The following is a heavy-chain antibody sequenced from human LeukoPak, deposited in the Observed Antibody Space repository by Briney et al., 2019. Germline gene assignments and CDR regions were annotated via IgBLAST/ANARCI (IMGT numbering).Heavy chain of an antibody. V-gene: IGHV4-59*01. Sequence: PSETLSLTCTVSGGSISSYYWSWIRQPPGKGLEWIGYISYSGSTKNNPSLKSRVTISVDTSKSQFSLKLTSVTAADTAIYYCAREGSGSFPDAFDIWGQGTMVTVSS. CDR1: GGSISSYY. CDR2: ISYSGST. J-gene: IGHJ3*02. CDR3: AREGSGSFPDAFDI. D-gene: IGHD3-10*01.